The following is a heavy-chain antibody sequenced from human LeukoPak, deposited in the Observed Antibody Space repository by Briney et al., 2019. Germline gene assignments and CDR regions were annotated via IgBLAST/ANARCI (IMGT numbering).Heavy chain of an antibody. V-gene: IGHV4-30-2*01. CDR2: IYHIGST. CDR1: GGSISSGGYS. J-gene: IGHJ4*02. Sequence: PSQTLSLTCAVSGGSISSGGYSWSWIRQPPGKGLEWIGYIYHIGSTYYNPSLQSRVTISVDTSKNQFSLKLSSVTAADTAMYYCARERPPLLPLDSWGQGTLVTVSS. D-gene: IGHD2-15*01. CDR3: ARERPPLLPLDS.